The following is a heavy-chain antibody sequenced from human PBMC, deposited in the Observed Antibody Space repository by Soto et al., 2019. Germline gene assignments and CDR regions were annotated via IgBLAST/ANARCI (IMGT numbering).Heavy chain of an antibody. V-gene: IGHV4-39*01. J-gene: IGHJ4*02. CDR3: ARYQWLRGFDY. CDR1: GGSISSSCYY. D-gene: IGHD5-12*01. Sequence: QLQLQESGPGLVKPSETLSLTCTVSGGSISSSCYYWGWIRQPPGKGLEWIGSIYYSGSTYYNPSLKSRVTISVDTSKNQFSLKLSSVTAADTAVYYCARYQWLRGFDYWGQGTLVTVSS. CDR2: IYYSGST.